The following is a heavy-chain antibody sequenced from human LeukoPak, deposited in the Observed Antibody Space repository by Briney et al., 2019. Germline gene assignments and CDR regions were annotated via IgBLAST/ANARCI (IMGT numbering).Heavy chain of an antibody. CDR1: GFTFSSYW. J-gene: IGHJ4*02. CDR3: ARGGDGYSEIDC. CDR2: INSDGSST. V-gene: IGHV3-74*01. Sequence: PGGSLRLSCAASGFTFSSYWMHWVREAPGKGLVWVSRINSDGSSTAYADSVKGRFTISRDNAKNTLYLQENSLRAEDTAVYYCARGGDGYSEIDCWGQGTLVTVSS. D-gene: IGHD5-24*01.